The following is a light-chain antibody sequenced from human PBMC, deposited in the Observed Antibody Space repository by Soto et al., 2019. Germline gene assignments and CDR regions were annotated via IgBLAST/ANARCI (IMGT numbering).Light chain of an antibody. CDR1: SSDVGGYNY. J-gene: IGLJ1*01. Sequence: QSALTQPASVSGSPGQSITISCTGTSSDVGGYNYVSWYQQHPGKAPKLMIYDVSNRPSGVSNRFSGSKSGNTASLNISGLQAEDEADYYGSSYTSSSTPVVLGTGTKLTV. CDR2: DVS. V-gene: IGLV2-14*01. CDR3: SSYTSSSTPVV.